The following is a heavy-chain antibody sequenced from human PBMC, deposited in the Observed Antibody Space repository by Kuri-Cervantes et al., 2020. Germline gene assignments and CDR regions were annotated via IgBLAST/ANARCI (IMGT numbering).Heavy chain of an antibody. J-gene: IGHJ6*02. CDR3: ARDRGGGMDV. CDR1: GFTFSSYS. V-gene: IGHV3-48*04. Sequence: GESLKISCAASGFTFSSYSMNWVRQAPGKGLEWVSYISSSSSTIYYADSVKGRFTISRDNAKNSLYLQMNSLRAEDTAVYYCARDRGGGMDVWGQGTTVTVSS. CDR2: ISSSSSTI. D-gene: IGHD3-10*01.